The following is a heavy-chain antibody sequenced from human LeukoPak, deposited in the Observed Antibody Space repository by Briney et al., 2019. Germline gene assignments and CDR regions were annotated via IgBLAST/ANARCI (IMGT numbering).Heavy chain of an antibody. V-gene: IGHV3-33*08. D-gene: IGHD6-19*01. Sequence: GGSLRLSCAASGFTFSSYSMNWVRQAPGKGLEWVAVIWYDGSNKYYADSVKGRFTISRDNSKNTLYLQMSGLRAEDTAVYYCARAREWLIRGGNYFDYWGQGTLVTVSS. CDR1: GFTFSSYS. CDR2: IWYDGSNK. J-gene: IGHJ4*02. CDR3: ARAREWLIRGGNYFDY.